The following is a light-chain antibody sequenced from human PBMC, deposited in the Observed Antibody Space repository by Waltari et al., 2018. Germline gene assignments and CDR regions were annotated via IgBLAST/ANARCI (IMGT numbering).Light chain of an antibody. CDR1: RGDVGRYTY. Sequence: QSVLTQPPSASGSPGQSVTISCTGTRGDVGRYTYVSWYQQEPGTVPKLIIYDVSKRPSGVPDRFSGSKSGNTASLTVSGLQAEDEADYYCCSYAGSSNSVFGGGTKLTVL. J-gene: IGLJ3*02. V-gene: IGLV2-8*01. CDR3: CSYAGSSNSV. CDR2: DVS.